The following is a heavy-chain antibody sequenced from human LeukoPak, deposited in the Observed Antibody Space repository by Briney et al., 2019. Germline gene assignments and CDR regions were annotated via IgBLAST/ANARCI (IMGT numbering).Heavy chain of an antibody. CDR2: IWYDGSNN. CDR1: GFTFSSYG. D-gene: IGHD1-26*01. CDR3: AEAQWVLEGYFDY. Sequence: GGSLRLSCAASGFTFSSYGMHWVRQAPGKGLEWVAVIWYDGSNNYYADSVKGRFTISRDNSKNTLYLQMNSLKAEDTAVYYCAEAQWVLEGYFDYWGQGTLATVFS. V-gene: IGHV3-33*06. J-gene: IGHJ4*02.